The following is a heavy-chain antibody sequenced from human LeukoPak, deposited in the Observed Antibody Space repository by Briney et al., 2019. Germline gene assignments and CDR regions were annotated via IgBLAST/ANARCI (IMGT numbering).Heavy chain of an antibody. CDR2: ISGGGDST. D-gene: IGHD4-17*01. V-gene: IGHV3-23*01. CDR1: GFIFSNFA. Sequence: PGGSLRLSCAASGFIFSNFAMSWVRQAPGKGLEWVSAISGGGDSTFYADSVKGRFTISRDNSKNTLYLQMNSLGAEDTAVYYCARDPSTVDYWGQGTLVTVSS. CDR3: ARDPSTVDY. J-gene: IGHJ4*02.